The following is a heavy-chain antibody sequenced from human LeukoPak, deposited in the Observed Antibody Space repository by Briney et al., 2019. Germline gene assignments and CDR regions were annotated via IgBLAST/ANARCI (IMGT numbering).Heavy chain of an antibody. CDR3: AKSHSEAQRGYFDY. J-gene: IGHJ4*02. Sequence: GGSLRLSRAASRFTFSSSAMSWVRQAPGKGLEWVSTISDSGGSTYYADSVKGRFTISRDNSKSTLYLQVNSLRAEDTAVYYCAKSHSEAQRGYFDYWGQGTLVTVSS. CDR2: ISDSGGST. V-gene: IGHV3-23*01. D-gene: IGHD3-10*01. CDR1: RFTFSSSA.